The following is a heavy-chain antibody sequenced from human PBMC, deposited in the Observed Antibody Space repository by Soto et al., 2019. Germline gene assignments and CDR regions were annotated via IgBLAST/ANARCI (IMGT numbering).Heavy chain of an antibody. Sequence: SETLSLTCTVSGGSIRNNYWSWIRQPPGKGLEWVGYIYYTGTSKYNPSLKSRVTISVDSSKNQFSLRLDSVTAADTAVYYCARLGGYYQAFDNWGQGTLVTVSS. CDR2: IYYTGTS. CDR1: GGSIRNNY. J-gene: IGHJ4*02. D-gene: IGHD3-3*01. CDR3: ARLGGYYQAFDN. V-gene: IGHV4-59*08.